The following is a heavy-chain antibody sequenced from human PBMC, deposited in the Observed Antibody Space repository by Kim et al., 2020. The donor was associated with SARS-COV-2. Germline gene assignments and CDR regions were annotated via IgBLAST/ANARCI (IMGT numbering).Heavy chain of an antibody. Sequence: GGSLRLSCVASGFIFRSYAMHWVRQAPGKGLEWVAVISYDGSNTYYADSVKGRFTISRDTPKNTVYLQMNSLRAEDTAVYYCARRERNSGTYYLGDAFDIWGQGTMVTVSS. CDR2: ISYDGSNT. J-gene: IGHJ3*02. CDR3: ARRERNSGTYYLGDAFDI. D-gene: IGHD1-26*01. V-gene: IGHV3-30*04. CDR1: GFIFRSYA.